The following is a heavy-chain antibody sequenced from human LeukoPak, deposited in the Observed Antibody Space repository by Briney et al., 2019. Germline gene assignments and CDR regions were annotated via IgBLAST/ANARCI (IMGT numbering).Heavy chain of an antibody. V-gene: IGHV1-46*01. CDR2: INPSGDSA. D-gene: IGHD2-8*01. J-gene: IGHJ4*02. CDR3: ARGPKTTILMVYSPFDL. CDR1: GYSFTSYY. Sequence: ASVKVSCKASGYSFTSYYMHWVRQAPGQGLEWMAIINPSGDSATHAPNFQGRVTMTWGMSTTTVYMELSSLRSDDSAVYYCARGPKTTILMVYSPFDLWGQGTVVTVSS.